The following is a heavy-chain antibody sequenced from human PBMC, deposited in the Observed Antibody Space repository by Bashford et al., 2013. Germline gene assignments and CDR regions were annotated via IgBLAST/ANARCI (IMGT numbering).Heavy chain of an antibody. CDR1: GFTFRSFR. J-gene: IGHJ6*02. CDR3: ARDRVSLVEIGGKPINNDHYYGLDV. Sequence: GSLRLSCVATGFTFRSFRMSWVRQAPGKGLEWVANIKQDGSEQYYVDSVKGRFTISRDNAKNSLYLQMNSLRAEDTALYYCARDRVSLVEIGGKPINNDHYYGLDVWGQGTTVTVSS. D-gene: IGHD2-15*01. V-gene: IGHV3-7*01. CDR2: IKQDGSEQ.